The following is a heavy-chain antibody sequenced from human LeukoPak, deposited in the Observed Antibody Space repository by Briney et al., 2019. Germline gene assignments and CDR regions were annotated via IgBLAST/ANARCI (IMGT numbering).Heavy chain of an antibody. J-gene: IGHJ6*02. CDR1: GGTFSSYA. CDR2: IIPIFGTA. CDR3: ARILGYCSGGSCYSHYYYGMDV. D-gene: IGHD2-15*01. V-gene: IGHV1-69*13. Sequence: SVKVSCKASGGTFSSYAISWVRQAPGQGLEWMGGIIPIFGTANYAQKFQGRVTITADESTSTAYMELSSLRSEDTAVYYCARILGYCSGGSCYSHYYYGMDVWGQGTAVTVSS.